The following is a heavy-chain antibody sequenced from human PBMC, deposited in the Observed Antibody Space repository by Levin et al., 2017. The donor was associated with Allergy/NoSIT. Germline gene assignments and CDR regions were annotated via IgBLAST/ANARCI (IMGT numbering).Heavy chain of an antibody. CDR1: GGSISSYY. V-gene: IGHV4-59*01. Sequence: PSETLSLTCTVSGGSISSYYWSWIRQPPGKGLEWIGYIYYSGSTNYNPSLKSRVTISVVTSKNQFSLKLSSVTAADTAVYYCARMYCSSTSCYAGMGLNWFDPWGQGTLVTVSS. D-gene: IGHD2-2*01. J-gene: IGHJ5*02. CDR2: IYYSGST. CDR3: ARMYCSSTSCYAGMGLNWFDP.